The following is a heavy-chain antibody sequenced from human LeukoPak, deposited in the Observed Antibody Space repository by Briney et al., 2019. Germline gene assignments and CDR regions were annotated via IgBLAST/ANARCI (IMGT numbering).Heavy chain of an antibody. V-gene: IGHV3-53*01. CDR3: ARSPRHDYGGSWYFDL. J-gene: IGHJ2*01. Sequence: GGSLRLSCAASGLTVSSYHMSWVRQAPGKGLEWVSVIYNDGRTYYADSVKGRFTISRDNAKNTLYLQMNSLRAEDTAVYYCARSPRHDYGGSWYFDLWGRGTLVTVSS. CDR1: GLTVSSYH. CDR2: IYNDGRT. D-gene: IGHD4-23*01.